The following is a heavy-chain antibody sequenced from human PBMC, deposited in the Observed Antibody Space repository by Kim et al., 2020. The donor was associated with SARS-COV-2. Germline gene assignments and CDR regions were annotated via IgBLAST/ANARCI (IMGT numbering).Heavy chain of an antibody. CDR3: ARDLMVRGVIQSPYYGMDV. CDR2: INPSGGST. Sequence: ASVKVSCKASGYTFTSYYMHWVRQAPGQGLELMGIINPSGGSTSYAQKFQGRVTMTRDTSTSTVYMELSSLRSEDTAVYYCARDLMVRGVIQSPYYGMDVWGQGTTVTVSS. CDR1: GYTFTSYY. D-gene: IGHD3-10*01. V-gene: IGHV1-46*01. J-gene: IGHJ6*02.